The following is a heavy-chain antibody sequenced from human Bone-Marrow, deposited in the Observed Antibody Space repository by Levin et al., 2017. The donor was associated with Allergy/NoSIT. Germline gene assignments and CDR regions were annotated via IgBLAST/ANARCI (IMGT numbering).Heavy chain of an antibody. Sequence: GGSLRLSCAASGFTFSSYAMSWVRQAPGKGLEWVSAISGSGGSTYYADSVKGRFTISRDNSKNTLYLQMNSLRAEDTAVYYCAKDGAYCSGGSCYPLWAFDIWGQGTMVTVSS. J-gene: IGHJ3*02. CDR1: GFTFSSYA. D-gene: IGHD2-15*01. CDR3: AKDGAYCSGGSCYPLWAFDI. V-gene: IGHV3-23*01. CDR2: ISGSGGST.